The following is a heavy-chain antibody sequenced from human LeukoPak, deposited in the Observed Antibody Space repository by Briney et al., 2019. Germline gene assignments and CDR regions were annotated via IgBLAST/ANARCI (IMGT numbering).Heavy chain of an antibody. CDR2: ISWNSGSI. CDR3: AKDIRLAMVRGVTLVN. Sequence: PGRSLRLSCAASGFTFDDYAMHWVRQAPGKGLEWVSGISWNSGSIGYADSVKGRFTISRDNAKNSLYLQMNSLRAEDTALYYCAKDIRLAMVRGVTLVNWGQGTLVTVSS. J-gene: IGHJ4*02. D-gene: IGHD3-10*01. V-gene: IGHV3-9*01. CDR1: GFTFDDYA.